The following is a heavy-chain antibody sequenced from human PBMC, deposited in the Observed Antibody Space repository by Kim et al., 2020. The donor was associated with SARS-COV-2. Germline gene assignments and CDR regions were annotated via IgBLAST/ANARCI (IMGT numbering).Heavy chain of an antibody. V-gene: IGHV1-69*04. Sequence: SVKVSCKASGGTFSSYAISWVRQAPGQGLEWMGRIIPILGIANYAQKFQGRVTITADNSTSTAYMELSSLRSEDTAVYYCAWADSSSWLGFDYWGQGTLVTVSS. J-gene: IGHJ4*02. CDR2: IIPILGIA. CDR3: AWADSSSWLGFDY. CDR1: GGTFSSYA. D-gene: IGHD6-13*01.